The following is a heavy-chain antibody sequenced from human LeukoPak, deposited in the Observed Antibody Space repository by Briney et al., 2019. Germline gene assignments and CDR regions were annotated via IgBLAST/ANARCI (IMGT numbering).Heavy chain of an antibody. CDR2: ISSSSSSI. D-gene: IGHD3-10*01. V-gene: IGHV3-21*01. CDR3: ARGYGSGRLNVLFDY. J-gene: IGHJ4*02. CDR1: GFTFSSYS. Sequence: GGSLRFSCVASGFTFSSYSMNWVRQAPGKGLEWVSSISSSSSSINNADSVNGRFTISRDNTKKSLYLQTNSLRAEDTAVYYCARGYGSGRLNVLFDYWGQGTLVTVSS.